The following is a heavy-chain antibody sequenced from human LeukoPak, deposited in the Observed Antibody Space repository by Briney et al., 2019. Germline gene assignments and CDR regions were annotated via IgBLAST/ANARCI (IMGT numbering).Heavy chain of an antibody. J-gene: IGHJ4*02. V-gene: IGHV3-23*01. CDR1: GFTVSSTY. Sequence: GGSLRLSCAASGFTVSSTYMSWVRQAPGKGLEWVSSISGSGGSTYYADSVKGRFTISRDNSKNTLYLQMNSLRAEDTAVYYCANQYYYDSSGYHFSYYFDYWGQGTLVTVSS. CDR2: ISGSGGST. D-gene: IGHD3-22*01. CDR3: ANQYYYDSSGYHFSYYFDY.